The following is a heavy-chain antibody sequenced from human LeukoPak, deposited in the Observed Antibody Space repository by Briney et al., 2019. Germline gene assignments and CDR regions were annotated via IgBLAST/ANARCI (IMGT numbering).Heavy chain of an antibody. J-gene: IGHJ6*03. CDR1: GGSISSYY. Sequence: SETLSLTCTVSGGSISSYYWSWIRQPPGKGLEWIGYIYYSGSTNYNPSLKTRVTISVDTSKNQFSLKLSSVTAADTAVYYCARVVYYYYYMDVWGKGTTVTVSS. CDR3: ARVVYYYYYMDV. V-gene: IGHV4-59*01. CDR2: IYYSGST.